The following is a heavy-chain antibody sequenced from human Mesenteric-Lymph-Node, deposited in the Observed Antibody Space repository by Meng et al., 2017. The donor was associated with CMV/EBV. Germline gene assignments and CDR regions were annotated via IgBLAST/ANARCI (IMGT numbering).Heavy chain of an antibody. CDR1: GYTFTGYY. J-gene: IGHJ6*02. V-gene: IGHV1-2*02. Sequence: ASVKVSCKTSGYTFTGYYMHWVRQAPGQGLEWMGWINPNSGGTNYAQKFQGRVTMTRDTSITTAYMELSSLRSEDTAVYYCARVHNYYYGMDVWGQGTTVTVSS. CDR3: ARVHNYYYGMDV. CDR2: INPNSGGT.